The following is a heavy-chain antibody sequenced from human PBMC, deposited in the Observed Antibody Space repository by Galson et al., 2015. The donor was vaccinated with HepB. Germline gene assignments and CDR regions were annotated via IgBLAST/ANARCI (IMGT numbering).Heavy chain of an antibody. CDR1: GYTFTTYA. V-gene: IGHV1-3*01. CDR2: INAGNGNT. Sequence: SVKVSCKASGYTFTTYAMHWVRQAPGQRLEWMGWINAGNGNTKYSQKFQGRVTISRDTSASTAYMELSSLRSEDTAVYYCARPSSPFVTGYYTGGDGFDILGQGTMVTVSS. J-gene: IGHJ3*02. D-gene: IGHD3/OR15-3a*01. CDR3: ARPSSPFVTGYYTGGDGFDI.